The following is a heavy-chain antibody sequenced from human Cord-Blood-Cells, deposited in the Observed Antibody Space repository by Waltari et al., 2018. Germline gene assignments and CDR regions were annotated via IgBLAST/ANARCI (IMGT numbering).Heavy chain of an antibody. D-gene: IGHD4-17*01. CDR1: GGSFSGYY. CDR3: AMTVTTTDAFDI. J-gene: IGHJ3*02. Sequence: QVQLQQWGAGLLKPSEPLSPTCAVSGGSFSGYYWSWIRQPPGKGLEWIGEINHSGSTNYNPSLKSRVTISVDTSKNQFSLKLSSVTAADTAVYYCAMTVTTTDAFDIWGQGTMVTVSS. CDR2: INHSGST. V-gene: IGHV4-34*01.